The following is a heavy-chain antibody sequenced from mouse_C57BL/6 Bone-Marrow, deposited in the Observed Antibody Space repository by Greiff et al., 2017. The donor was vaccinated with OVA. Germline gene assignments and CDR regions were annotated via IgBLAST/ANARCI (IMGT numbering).Heavy chain of an antibody. CDR3: ARGGLRLPFDY. V-gene: IGHV1-82*01. CDR1: GYAFSSSW. D-gene: IGHD3-2*02. J-gene: IGHJ2*01. CDR2: IYPGDGDT. Sequence: QVHVKQSGPELVKPGASVKISCKASGYAFSSSWMNWVKQRPGKGLEWIGRIYPGDGDTNYNGKFKGKATLTADKSSSTAYMQLSSLTSEDSAVYFCARGGLRLPFDYWGQGTTLTVSS.